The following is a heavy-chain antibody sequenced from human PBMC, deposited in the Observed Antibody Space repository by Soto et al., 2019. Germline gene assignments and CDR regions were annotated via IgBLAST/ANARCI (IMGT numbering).Heavy chain of an antibody. J-gene: IGHJ5*02. Sequence: SETLSLTCTVSGDSVSSPSYYWNWIRQPPGQGLEWIGYISYSGSTDYNPTLKSRVTISVDTSKKQFSLKMTSVTAADTAVYYCASSKMGLISVLETWGQGTLVTVSS. D-gene: IGHD2-8*01. CDR3: ASSKMGLISVLET. CDR1: GDSVSSPSYY. CDR2: ISYSGST. V-gene: IGHV4-61*01.